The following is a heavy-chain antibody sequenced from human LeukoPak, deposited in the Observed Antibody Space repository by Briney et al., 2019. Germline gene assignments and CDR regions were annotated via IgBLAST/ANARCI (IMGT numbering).Heavy chain of an antibody. CDR3: AIRRTGLRSYSDAFDI. CDR1: GFTFNSYD. J-gene: IGHJ3*02. Sequence: GGSLRLSCAASGFTFNSYDMHWVRQGTGKGLEWVSGIDVDGGTYYPDSVKGRFTISRENARTSLYLQMNSLRAGNTAVYYWAIRRTGLRSYSDAFDIWGQGTTVTVSS. D-gene: IGHD3-10*01. CDR2: IDVDGGT. V-gene: IGHV3-13*04.